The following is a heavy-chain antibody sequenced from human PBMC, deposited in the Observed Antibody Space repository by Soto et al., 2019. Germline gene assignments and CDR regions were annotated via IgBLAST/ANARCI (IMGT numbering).Heavy chain of an antibody. Sequence: GGSLRLSCAASGFTFSSYSMNWVRQAPGKGLEWVSSISSSSYIYYADSVKGRFTISRDNAKNSLYLQMNSLRAEDTAVYYCARDQFVGDGYNFVAFDIWGQGTMVTVSS. CDR2: ISSSSYI. D-gene: IGHD5-12*01. V-gene: IGHV3-21*01. CDR1: GFTFSSYS. J-gene: IGHJ3*02. CDR3: ARDQFVGDGYNFVAFDI.